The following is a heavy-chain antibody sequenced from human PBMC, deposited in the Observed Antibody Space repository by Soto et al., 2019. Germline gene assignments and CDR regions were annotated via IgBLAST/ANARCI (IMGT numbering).Heavy chain of an antibody. Sequence: QVQLVESGGGVVQPGRSLRLSCAASGFTFSSHGMHWVRQAPGKGLEWVAVIWYDGSVKYYVDFVKGRFTISRDNSKNTLYLQMNSLRAEDTAVYYCARGPMPCFDYWGRGTLVTVSS. CDR2: IWYDGSVK. V-gene: IGHV3-33*01. J-gene: IGHJ4*02. CDR3: ARGPMPCFDY. D-gene: IGHD2-2*01. CDR1: GFTFSSHG.